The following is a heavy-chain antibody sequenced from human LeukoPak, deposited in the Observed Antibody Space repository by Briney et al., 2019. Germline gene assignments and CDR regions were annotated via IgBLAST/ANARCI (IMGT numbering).Heavy chain of an antibody. CDR1: YGALSGYY. CDR2: IHHSGGS. Sequence: SETLSLTCGVEYGALSGYYWTWIRQPPGKGLEWIGEIHHSGGSNYNASLKSRVTISLDTFKNQFSLKLTSMTAADTATYFCARGGGLRRSWLDLWGQGTLVTVSS. V-gene: IGHV4-34*01. D-gene: IGHD3-10*01. CDR3: ARGGGLRRSWLDL. J-gene: IGHJ5*02.